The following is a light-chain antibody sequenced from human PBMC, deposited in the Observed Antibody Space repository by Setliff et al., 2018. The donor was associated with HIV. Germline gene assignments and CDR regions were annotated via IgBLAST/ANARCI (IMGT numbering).Light chain of an antibody. CDR3: ATWDDSLSGVV. CDR2: RNN. V-gene: IGLV1-47*01. Sequence: QSVLTQPPSASGTPGQRVTISCSGSSSNIGSNYVYWYQQLPGTAPKILIYRNNQRPSGVPDRFSGSKSGTSASLAISGLRSGDEADYYCATWDDSLSGVVFGGGTKGTVL. J-gene: IGLJ2*01. CDR1: SSNIGSNY.